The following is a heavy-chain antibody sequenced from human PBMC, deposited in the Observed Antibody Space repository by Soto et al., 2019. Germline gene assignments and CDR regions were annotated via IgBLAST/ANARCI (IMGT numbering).Heavy chain of an antibody. CDR2: IYWAGAQ. CDR1: GLSLNSRGVT. D-gene: IGHD2-15*01. CDR3: ALSGVVLVPPMRVRPVPLDY. J-gene: IGHJ4*02. Sequence: QITLKESGPTLVKPTQTLTLTCTFSGLSLNSRGVTVAWIRQPPGKALEWLGLIYWAGAQSYSPSLKSRLTITRDTSKNQVVLTMTNSAPVDTAPYYCALSGVVLVPPMRVRPVPLDYWGQGTLVTVSS. V-gene: IGHV2-5*02.